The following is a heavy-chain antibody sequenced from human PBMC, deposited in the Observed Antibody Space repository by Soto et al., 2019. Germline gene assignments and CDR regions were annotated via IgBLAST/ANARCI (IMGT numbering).Heavy chain of an antibody. CDR2: ISGSGGST. V-gene: IGHV3-23*01. CDR3: AAIVVVLTAFDI. D-gene: IGHD3-22*01. CDR1: GFTFSSYA. Sequence: HPGGSLRLSCAASGFTFSSYAMSWVRQAPGKGLEWVSAISGSGGSTHYADSVKGRFTISRDNSKNTLYLQMNSLRAEDTAVYYCAAIVVVLTAFDIWGQGTMVTVSS. J-gene: IGHJ3*02.